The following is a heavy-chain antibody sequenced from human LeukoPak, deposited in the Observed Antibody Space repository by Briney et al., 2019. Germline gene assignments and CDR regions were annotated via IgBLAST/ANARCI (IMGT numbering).Heavy chain of an antibody. CDR3: ARAGGEMALDY. J-gene: IGHJ4*02. D-gene: IGHD5-24*01. Sequence: PSETLSLTCTVSGGSISSYYWSWIRQPPGKGLEWIGYIYYSGSTNCNPSLKSRVTISVDTSKNQFSLKLSSVTAADTAVYYCARAGGEMALDYWGQGTLVTVSS. V-gene: IGHV4-59*01. CDR2: IYYSGST. CDR1: GGSISSYY.